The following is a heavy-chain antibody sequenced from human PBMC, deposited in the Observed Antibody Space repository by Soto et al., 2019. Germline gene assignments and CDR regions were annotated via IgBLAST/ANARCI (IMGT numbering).Heavy chain of an antibody. CDR2: TNEDGSTI. J-gene: IGHJ4*02. CDR3: TRDMGGGGGY. CDR1: GFTFSSYW. D-gene: IGHD3-16*01. V-gene: IGHV3-74*01. Sequence: SLRLSCAASGFTFSSYWMHWVRQAPGKGLVWVSRTNEDGSTINYADSVKGRFTISRDNAKNTLYLEMNSLRAEDTAVYYCTRDMGGGGGYWGPGTLVTVS.